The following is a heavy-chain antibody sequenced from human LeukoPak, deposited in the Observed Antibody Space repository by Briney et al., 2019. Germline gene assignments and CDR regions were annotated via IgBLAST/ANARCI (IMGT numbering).Heavy chain of an antibody. CDR1: GFTFSSYS. Sequence: GGSLRLSCAASGFTFSSYSMNWVRQAPGKGLEWVSYISSSSSTIYYADSVKGRFTISRDNAKNSLYLQMNSLRDEDTAVYYCARDGEVYSSGWCLFQHWGQGTLVTVSS. CDR3: ARDGEVYSSGWCLFQH. CDR2: ISSSSSTI. V-gene: IGHV3-48*02. D-gene: IGHD6-19*01. J-gene: IGHJ1*01.